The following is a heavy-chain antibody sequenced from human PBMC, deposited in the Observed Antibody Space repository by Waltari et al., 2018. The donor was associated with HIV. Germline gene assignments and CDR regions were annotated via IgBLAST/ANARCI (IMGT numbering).Heavy chain of an antibody. CDR2: IDPNSVVT. CDR3: ARETIPGAAHAFDI. D-gene: IGHD1-26*01. CDR1: RYTFTDYY. V-gene: IGHV1-2*06. J-gene: IGHJ3*02. Sequence: QVQLVQSGAEVKKPGASVKVSCKASRYTFTDYYMHWVRQAPGQGLEWMGRIDPNSVVTNYAQNIQGRVTITRDTSIGTAYMELSRLTSDDTAVYYCARETIPGAAHAFDIWGQGTMVTVSS.